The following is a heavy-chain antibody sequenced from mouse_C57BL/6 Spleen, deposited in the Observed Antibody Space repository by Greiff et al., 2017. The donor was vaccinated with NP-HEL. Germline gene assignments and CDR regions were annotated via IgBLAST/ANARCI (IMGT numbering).Heavy chain of an antibody. CDR2: IDPSDSYT. Sequence: QVQLQQPGAELVRPGTSVKLSCKASGYTFTSYWMHWVKQRPGQGLEWIGVIDPSDSYTNYNQKFKGKATLTVDTSSSTAYMQLSSLTSEDSAVYYCARRDSYYAMDYWGQGTSVTVSS. CDR1: GYTFTSYW. J-gene: IGHJ4*01. V-gene: IGHV1-59*01. CDR3: ARRDSYYAMDY.